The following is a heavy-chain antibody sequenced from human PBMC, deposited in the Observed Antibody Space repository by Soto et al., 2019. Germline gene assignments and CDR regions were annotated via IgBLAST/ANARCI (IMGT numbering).Heavy chain of an antibody. CDR2: INAGNGNT. Sequence: ASVKVSCKASGYTFTSYAMHWVRQAPGQRLEWMGWINAGNGNTKYSQKFQGRVTITRDTSASTAYMELSSLRSEDTAVYYCARASNYDFWSGFHQAYYYYGIDVWGHGTTVTVSS. V-gene: IGHV1-3*01. D-gene: IGHD3-3*01. J-gene: IGHJ6*02. CDR1: GYTFTSYA. CDR3: ARASNYDFWSGFHQAYYYYGIDV.